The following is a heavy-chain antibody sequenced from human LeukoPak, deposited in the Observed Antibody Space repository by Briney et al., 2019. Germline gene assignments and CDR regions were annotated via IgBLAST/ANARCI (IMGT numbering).Heavy chain of an antibody. D-gene: IGHD3-3*01. CDR2: INHSGST. Sequence: SETLSLTCAVYGGSFSGYYWSWIRQPPGKGLEWIGEINHSGSTNHNPSLKSRVTISVDTSKNQFSLKLSSVTAADTAVYYCARGPKYDFWSGYYLGGDAFDIWGQGTMVTVSS. J-gene: IGHJ3*02. CDR1: GGSFSGYY. CDR3: ARGPKYDFWSGYYLGGDAFDI. V-gene: IGHV4-34*01.